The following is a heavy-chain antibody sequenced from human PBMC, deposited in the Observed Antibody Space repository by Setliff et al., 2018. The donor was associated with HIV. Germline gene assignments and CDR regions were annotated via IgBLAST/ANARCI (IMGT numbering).Heavy chain of an antibody. CDR3: ARGEPGDSDF. J-gene: IGHJ4*02. V-gene: IGHV1-2*02. CDR2: INPNNGGT. CDR1: GYTFTGYY. Sequence: ASVKVSCKASGYTFTGYYMHWVRQAPGQGLEWMGWINPNNGGTNYAQKFQGRVTMTRDTSISTAYMELSSLRSEDSAVYYCARGEPGDSDFWGQGTLVTVSS. D-gene: IGHD7-27*01.